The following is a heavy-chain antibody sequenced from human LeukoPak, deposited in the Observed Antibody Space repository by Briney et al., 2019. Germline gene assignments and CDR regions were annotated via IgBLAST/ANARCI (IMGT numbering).Heavy chain of an antibody. D-gene: IGHD2-15*01. CDR1: TYPISSGYY. V-gene: IGHV4-38-2*01. CDR2: IYHSGTT. J-gene: IGHJ5*02. Sequence: PSETLSLTCAVSTYPISSGYYWGWVRRPPGKGREWIGSIYHSGTTYYNPTLQSRVTISVDTSKNQFSLKLNSVTAADTAVYYCVRPGYCSGGSCYWFDPWGQGTLVTVSS. CDR3: VRPGYCSGGSCYWFDP.